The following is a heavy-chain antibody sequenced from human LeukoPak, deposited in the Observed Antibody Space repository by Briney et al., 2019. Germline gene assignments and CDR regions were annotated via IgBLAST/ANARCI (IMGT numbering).Heavy chain of an antibody. V-gene: IGHV3-30*04. CDR1: GFTFSSYA. Sequence: GGSLRLSCAASGFTFSSYAMHWVRQAPGKGLEWVAVISYDGSNKYYADSVKGRFTISRDNSKNTLYLQMNSLRAEDTAVYYCARRRYSGSSHWGQGTLVTVSS. D-gene: IGHD1-26*01. J-gene: IGHJ4*02. CDR3: ARRRYSGSSH. CDR2: ISYDGSNK.